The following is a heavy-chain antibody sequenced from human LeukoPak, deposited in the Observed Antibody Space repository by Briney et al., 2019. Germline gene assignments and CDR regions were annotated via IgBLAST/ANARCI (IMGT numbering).Heavy chain of an antibody. CDR2: IKQDGSEK. CDR1: GFTFSSYW. V-gene: IGHV3-7*03. Sequence: GGSLRLSCAASGFTFSSYWMSWVRQAPGKGLEWVANIKQDGSEKYYVDSVKGRFTISRDNAKNSLYLQMNSLRAEDTAVYYCAKDAAGWDNWFDPWGQGTLVTVSS. D-gene: IGHD6-25*01. CDR3: AKDAAGWDNWFDP. J-gene: IGHJ5*02.